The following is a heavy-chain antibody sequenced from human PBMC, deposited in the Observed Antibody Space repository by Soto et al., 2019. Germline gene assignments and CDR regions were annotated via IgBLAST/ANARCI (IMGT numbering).Heavy chain of an antibody. D-gene: IGHD2-15*01. CDR2: IIPILGIA. CDR1: GGTFSSYT. V-gene: IGHV1-69*02. J-gene: IGHJ4*02. CDR3: ASYYCSGGSCYFDY. Sequence: QVQLVQSGAEVKKPGSSVKVSCKASGGTFSSYTISWVRQAPGQGLEWMGRIIPILGIANYAQKFQGRVTITADKSTSTAYMELSSLRSEDTAVYYCASYYCSGGSCYFDYWVQGTLVTVSS.